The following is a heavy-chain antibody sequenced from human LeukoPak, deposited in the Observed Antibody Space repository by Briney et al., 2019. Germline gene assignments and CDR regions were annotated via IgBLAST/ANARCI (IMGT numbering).Heavy chain of an antibody. CDR3: AREIQTNCSGGNCYFYYFDY. J-gene: IGHJ4*02. V-gene: IGHV4-31*03. D-gene: IGHD2-15*01. Sequence: SQTLSLTCTVSGGSTSSGGYYWSWIRQHPGKGLEWIGYIYYSGSTNYNPSLKSRVSISVDTFKNQFSLKLSSVTAADTAVYYCAREIQTNCSGGNCYFYYFDYWGQGTLVTVSS. CDR2: IYYSGST. CDR1: GGSTSSGGYY.